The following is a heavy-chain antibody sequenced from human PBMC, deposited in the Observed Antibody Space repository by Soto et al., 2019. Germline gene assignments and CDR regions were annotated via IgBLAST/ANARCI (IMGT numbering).Heavy chain of an antibody. Sequence: QLHLVQSGAVVKKPGASVTVSCSASGYPVTAYYMHWVRQAPGRGLEWMGGINPATGAAKYTQTFRGRVTMTRDTSTSTVFMELSGLTSEATAVFYGASGGGVGVAGSAAFDMWGQGTLVTVSS. CDR2: INPATGAA. CDR3: ASGGGVGVAGSAAFDM. J-gene: IGHJ3*02. CDR1: GYPVTAYY. V-gene: IGHV1-2*02. D-gene: IGHD3-3*01.